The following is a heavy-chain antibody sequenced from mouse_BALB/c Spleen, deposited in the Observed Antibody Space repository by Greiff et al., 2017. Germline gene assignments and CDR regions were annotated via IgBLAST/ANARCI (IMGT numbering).Heavy chain of an antibody. CDR3: ARDMGSKRFAY. J-gene: IGHJ3*01. CDR2: IRNKANGYTT. Sequence: EVKLVESGGGLVQPGGSLRLSCATSGFTFTDYYMSWVRQPPGKALEWLGFIRNKANGYTTEYSASVKGRFTISRDNSQSILYLQMNTLRAEDSATYYCARDMGSKRFAYWGQGTLVTVSA. CDR1: GFTFTDYY. V-gene: IGHV7-3*02.